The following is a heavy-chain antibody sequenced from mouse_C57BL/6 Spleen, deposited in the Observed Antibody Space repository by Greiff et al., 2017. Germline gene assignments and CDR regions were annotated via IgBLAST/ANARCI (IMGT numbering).Heavy chain of an antibody. D-gene: IGHD2-10*02. CDR1: GYAFSSYW. V-gene: IGHV1-80*01. Sequence: QVQLQQSGAELVKPGASVKLSCKASGYAFSSYWMHWVKQRPGKGLEWIGWIYPGGGGITYNGKFKGKATLTADKSSSTDYMQLSSLTSEDSAVYFCARYYYLVWSIWYCDDWGKGTTLTVSS. CDR3: ARYYYLVWSIWYCDD. CDR2: IYPGGGGI. J-gene: IGHJ2*01.